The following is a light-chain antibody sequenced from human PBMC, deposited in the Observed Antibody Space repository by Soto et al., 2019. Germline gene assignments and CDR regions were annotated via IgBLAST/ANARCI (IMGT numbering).Light chain of an antibody. Sequence: QSALTQPASVSGSPGQSITISCTGTSSDVGGYNYVSWYQHHPGKAPKLMISEVSNRPSGVSSRFSGSKSGNTASLTISGLQAEDEADYYCSSYPSSYTGVFGGGTKLTVL. J-gene: IGLJ3*02. CDR2: EVS. CDR3: SSYPSSYTGV. CDR1: SSDVGGYNY. V-gene: IGLV2-14*01.